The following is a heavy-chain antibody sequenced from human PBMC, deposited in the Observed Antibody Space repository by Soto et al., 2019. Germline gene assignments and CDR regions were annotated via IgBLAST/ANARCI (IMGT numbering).Heavy chain of an antibody. D-gene: IGHD6-6*01. Sequence: SETLSLTCTVSGDSISSYYWGWIRQPPGKGLEWIGYIHYSGSTNYNPSLKGRVTISVDTPKNQFSLKVNSMTAADTAVYYCARGGLAARKGRWFDPWGQGTLVTVSS. V-gene: IGHV4-59*01. CDR3: ARGGLAARKGRWFDP. CDR2: IHYSGST. J-gene: IGHJ5*02. CDR1: GDSISSYY.